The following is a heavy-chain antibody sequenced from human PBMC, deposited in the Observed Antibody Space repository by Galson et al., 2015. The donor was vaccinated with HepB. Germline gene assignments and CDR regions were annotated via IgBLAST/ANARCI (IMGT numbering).Heavy chain of an antibody. CDR2: FDPEDGEI. Sequence: SVKVSCKGSGYTLTELSIHWVRQAPGKGLEWMGGFDPEDGEIIYAQKFQGRVTMTEDTSTDTAYMELSSLRSEDTAVYYCATETPVTSPQADYYYGMDVWGQGTTVTVSS. D-gene: IGHD4-11*01. CDR3: ATETPVTSPQADYYYGMDV. J-gene: IGHJ6*02. V-gene: IGHV1-24*01. CDR1: GYTLTELS.